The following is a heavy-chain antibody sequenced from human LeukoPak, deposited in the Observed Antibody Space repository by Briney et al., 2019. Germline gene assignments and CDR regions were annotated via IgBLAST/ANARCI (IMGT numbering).Heavy chain of an antibody. V-gene: IGHV1-3*02. CDR1: GYTFPSYA. CDR3: ARAYNYYDSSGYYLGYYFDY. Sequence: ASVKVSCKASGYTFPSYAMHWVRQAPGQRREWMGWSNAGNGKTKYSQEFQGRATITTDTSASTAYMALSSLRSEDMAVYYCARAYNYYDSSGYYLGYYFDYWGQGTLVTVSS. D-gene: IGHD3-22*01. J-gene: IGHJ4*02. CDR2: SNAGNGKT.